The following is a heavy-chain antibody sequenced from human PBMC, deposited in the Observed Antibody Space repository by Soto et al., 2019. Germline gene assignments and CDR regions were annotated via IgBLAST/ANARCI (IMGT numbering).Heavy chain of an antibody. J-gene: IGHJ4*02. Sequence: QVRLQQWGAGLLKPSETLSLTCAVYGGSFSGYYWNWIRQPPGKGLEWIGEINHSGSTNYNPSLKCRVTISLDTSKNQFSLKLSSVTAADTAVYYCAGGGGSYLFDYCGQGTLVTFSS. CDR3: AGGGGSYLFDY. CDR1: GGSFSGYY. V-gene: IGHV4-34*01. CDR2: INHSGST. D-gene: IGHD2-15*01.